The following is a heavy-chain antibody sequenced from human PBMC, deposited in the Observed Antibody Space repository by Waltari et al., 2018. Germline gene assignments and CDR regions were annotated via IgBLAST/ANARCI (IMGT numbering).Heavy chain of an antibody. Sequence: EVQLVESGGGLVKPGGSLRRSCSASGSPFRSSSMNRVRQAPGKGLEWVSSISSSSSYIYYADSVKGRFTISRDNAKNSLYLQMNSLRAEDTAVYYCARGVEIAAAAHDYWGQGTLVTVSS. CDR2: ISSSSSYI. CDR1: GSPFRSSS. D-gene: IGHD6-13*01. CDR3: ARGVEIAAAAHDY. J-gene: IGHJ4*02. V-gene: IGHV3-21*01.